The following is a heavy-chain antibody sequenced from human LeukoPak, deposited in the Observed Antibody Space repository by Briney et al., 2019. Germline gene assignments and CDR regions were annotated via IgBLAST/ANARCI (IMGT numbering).Heavy chain of an antibody. Sequence: PGGSLRLSCAASGFTFSSYAMSWVRQAPGKGLKWVSAISGSGGSTYYADSVKGRFTISRDNSKNTLYLQMNSLRAEDTAVYYCAKGGSMVRGLYYFDYWGQGTLVTVSS. V-gene: IGHV3-23*01. CDR3: AKGGSMVRGLYYFDY. CDR1: GFTFSSYA. CDR2: ISGSGGST. J-gene: IGHJ4*02. D-gene: IGHD3-10*01.